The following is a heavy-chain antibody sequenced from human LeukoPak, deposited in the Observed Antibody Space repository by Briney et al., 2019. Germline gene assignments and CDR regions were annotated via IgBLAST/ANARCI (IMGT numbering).Heavy chain of an antibody. CDR1: GYTFTSYY. D-gene: IGHD2-8*01. CDR2: INPSGGST. V-gene: IGHV1-46*01. J-gene: IGHJ4*02. CDR3: ARAYCTNGVCHIFDY. Sequence: VASVKVSCKASGYTFTSYYMYWVRQAPGQGLEWMGIINPSGGSTSYAQKFQGRVTMTRDTSTSTVYMELSSLRSEDTAVYYCARAYCTNGVCHIFDYWGQGTLVTVSS.